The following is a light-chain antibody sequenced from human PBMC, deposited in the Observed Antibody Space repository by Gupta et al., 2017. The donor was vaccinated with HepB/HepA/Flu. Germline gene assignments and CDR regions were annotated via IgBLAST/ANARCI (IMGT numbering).Light chain of an antibody. J-gene: IGKJ3*01. CDR2: ATS. V-gene: IGKV1-39*01. CDR1: QSIRNF. CDR3: QQSYSTPFT. Sequence: IQMAPSPSSLSASVGDRITITCRASQSIRNFLNWYQQKPGKAPNLLIYATSSLQSGVPSRFSGSGSGTDFTLTISRLQAEDFAAYYCQQSYSTPFTLGHGTKVEIK.